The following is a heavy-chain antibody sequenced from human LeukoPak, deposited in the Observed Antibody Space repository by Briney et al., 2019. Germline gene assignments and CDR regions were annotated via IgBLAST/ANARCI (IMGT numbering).Heavy chain of an antibody. V-gene: IGHV3-23*01. CDR2: VSGSGAIA. J-gene: IGHJ6*03. Sequence: GGSLRLSCAASGFTFNNYAMSWVRQAPGKGLEWVSTVSGSGAIAYYTDSDKGRFTISRDNSKNTLYLQMNSLRAEDTAVYYCAKTPGYSSGWYYYYYYMDVWGKGTTVTVSS. CDR1: GFTFNNYA. CDR3: AKTPGYSSGWYYYYYYMDV. D-gene: IGHD6-19*01.